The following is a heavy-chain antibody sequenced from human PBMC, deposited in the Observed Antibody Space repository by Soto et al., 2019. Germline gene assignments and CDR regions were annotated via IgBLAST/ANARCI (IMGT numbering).Heavy chain of an antibody. CDR3: ARVVDYYDPYYYYGLDV. CDR1: WGKCSNFS. Sequence: VGLMRLRWGAAWGKCSNFSGRCVRKATEKRLEWVSSISSSSSYIYYADSVKGRFTISRDNAKNSLYLQMNSLRAEDTAVYYCARVVDYYDPYYYYGLDVWVQGTTVPVSS. V-gene: IGHV3-21*01. J-gene: IGHJ6*02. D-gene: IGHD3-22*01. CDR2: ISSSSSYI.